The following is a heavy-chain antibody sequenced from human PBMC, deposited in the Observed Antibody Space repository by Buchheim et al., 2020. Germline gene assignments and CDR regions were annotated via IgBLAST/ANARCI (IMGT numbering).Heavy chain of an antibody. J-gene: IGHJ4*02. Sequence: EVQLVESGGGLVQPGGSLRLSCAASGFTFSSYWMSWVRQAPGKGLEWVSYISSSSSTIYYADSVKGRFTISRDNAKNSLYLQMNSLRDEDTAVYYCARLSIAAAGTKFPLDYWGQGTL. CDR1: GFTFSSYW. V-gene: IGHV3-48*02. D-gene: IGHD6-13*01. CDR3: ARLSIAAAGTKFPLDY. CDR2: ISSSSSTI.